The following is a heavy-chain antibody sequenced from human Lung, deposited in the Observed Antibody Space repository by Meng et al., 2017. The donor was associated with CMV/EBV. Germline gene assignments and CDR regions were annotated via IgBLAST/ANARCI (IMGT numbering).Heavy chain of an antibody. CDR3: AREGYSYGFGGLFDY. Sequence: GGSLRLXXAASGFTFSSYAMHWVRQAPGKGLEWVAVISYDGSNKYYADSVKGRFTISRDNSKNTLYLQMNSLRAEDTAVYYCAREGYSYGFGGLFDYWGQGXLVTVSS. D-gene: IGHD5-18*01. CDR2: ISYDGSNK. CDR1: GFTFSSYA. V-gene: IGHV3-30*04. J-gene: IGHJ4*02.